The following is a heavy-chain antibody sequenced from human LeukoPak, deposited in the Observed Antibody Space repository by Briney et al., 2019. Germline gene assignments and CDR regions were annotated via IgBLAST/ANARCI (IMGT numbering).Heavy chain of an antibody. D-gene: IGHD6-19*01. V-gene: IGHV3-23*01. Sequence: GGSLRLSCAASGVTFSDHAMSWVRQAPEKGLEWVAAISGGGGSTYYADYVKGRFAISRHNSQDALYLQMNTLRTEDTAVYYCAKVGSGSGDGFDIWGQGTMVTVSS. CDR2: ISGGGGST. CDR3: AKVGSGSGDGFDI. J-gene: IGHJ3*02. CDR1: GVTFSDHA.